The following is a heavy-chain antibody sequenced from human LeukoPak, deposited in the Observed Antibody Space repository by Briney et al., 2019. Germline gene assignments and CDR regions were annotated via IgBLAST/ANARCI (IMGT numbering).Heavy chain of an antibody. CDR3: AKDRPIDY. CDR1: GFTFSSYG. CDR2: ISYDGSNK. Sequence: GRSLRLSCVASGFTFSSYGMHWVRQAPGKGLEWVAVISYDGSNKYYADSVKGRFTISRDNSKNTLYLQMNSLRAEDTAVYYCAKDRPIDYWGQGTLVTVSS. J-gene: IGHJ4*02. V-gene: IGHV3-30*18.